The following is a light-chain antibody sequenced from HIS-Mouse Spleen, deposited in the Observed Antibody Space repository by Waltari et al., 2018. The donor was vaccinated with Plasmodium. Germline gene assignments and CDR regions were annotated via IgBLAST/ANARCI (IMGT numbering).Light chain of an antibody. Sequence: SYELTQPPSLSVSPGQTASITFSGDTLPKKYSYWYQQKSGQPPVLVIYADSKRPAGISERFSGSSSGTTATVTIRGAQVEDEADYFCYSKDSSGNHRVFGGGTKLTVL. V-gene: IGLV3-10*01. CDR3: YSKDSSGNHRV. CDR2: ADS. J-gene: IGLJ3*02. CDR1: TLPKKY.